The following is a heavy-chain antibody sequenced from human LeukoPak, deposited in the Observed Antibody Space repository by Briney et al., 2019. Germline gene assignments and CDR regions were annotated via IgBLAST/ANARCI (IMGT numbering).Heavy chain of an antibody. CDR3: ARGGDYYYYYMDV. D-gene: IGHD3-16*01. V-gene: IGHV1-46*01. CDR1: GYTFTSNY. J-gene: IGHJ6*03. CDR2: ISPSGGST. Sequence: ASVKVSCKAFGYTFTSNYMHWVRQAPGQGPEWMGVISPSGGSTTYAQKFQGRVTLTRDMSTSTDYLELSSLRSEDTAVYYCARGGDYYYYYMDVWGKGTTVTVSS.